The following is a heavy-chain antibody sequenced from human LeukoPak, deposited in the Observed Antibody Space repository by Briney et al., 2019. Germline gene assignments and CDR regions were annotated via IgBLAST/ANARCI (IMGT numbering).Heavy chain of an antibody. J-gene: IGHJ4*02. CDR3: ARDKEMATITYYFDY. CDR2: SNAGNGNT. V-gene: IGHV1-3*02. D-gene: IGHD5-24*01. CDR1: GYTFTSYA. Sequence: VASVKVSCKASGYTFTSYAMRWVRQAPGQRLEWMGWSNAGNGNTKYSQEFQGRVTMTRDTSTSTVYMELSSLRSEDTAVYYCARDKEMATITYYFDYWGQGTLVTVSS.